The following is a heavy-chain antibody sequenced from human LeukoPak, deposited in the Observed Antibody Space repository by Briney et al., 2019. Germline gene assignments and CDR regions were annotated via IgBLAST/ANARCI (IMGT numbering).Heavy chain of an antibody. CDR3: ARGLYSSS. J-gene: IGHJ4*02. D-gene: IGHD6-6*01. V-gene: IGHV3-7*01. CDR2: IKQDGSEK. Sequence: GGSLRLSCAASGFTFSSYGMHWVRQAPGKGLEWVANIKQDGSEKYYVDSVKGRFTISRDNAKNSLYLQMNSLRAEDTAVYYCARGLYSSSWGQGTLVTVSS. CDR1: GFTFSSYG.